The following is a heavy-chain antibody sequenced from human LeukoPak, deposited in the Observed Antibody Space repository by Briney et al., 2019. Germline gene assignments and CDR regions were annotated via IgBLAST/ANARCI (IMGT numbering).Heavy chain of an antibody. D-gene: IGHD2-15*01. V-gene: IGHV4-59*01. CDR2: IYYSGST. Sequence: SETLSLTCTVSGASISSYYWSWIRQPPGKGLEWIGYIYYSGSTNYNPSLKSRVTISVDTSKTQFSLKLSSVTAADTAVYYCARDRVANYYYYGMDVWGQGTTVTVSS. CDR3: ARDRVANYYYYGMDV. J-gene: IGHJ6*02. CDR1: GASISSYY.